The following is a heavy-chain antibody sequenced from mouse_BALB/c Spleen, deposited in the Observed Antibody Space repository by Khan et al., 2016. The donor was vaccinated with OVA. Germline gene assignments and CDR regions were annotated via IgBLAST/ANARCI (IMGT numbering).Heavy chain of an antibody. J-gene: IGHJ2*01. D-gene: IGHD1-2*01. CDR3: ARTARINY. V-gene: IGHV3-2*02. CDR1: GYSITSGYG. Sequence: EVQLKESGPGLVKPSQSLSLTCTVTGYSITSGYGWNWIRQFPGNKLEWMGYISYSGSTNYNPSLQSRISITRDTSKHQFFLPLNSVTTEDTATYYCARTARINYWGKGTTLTVSS. CDR2: ISYSGST.